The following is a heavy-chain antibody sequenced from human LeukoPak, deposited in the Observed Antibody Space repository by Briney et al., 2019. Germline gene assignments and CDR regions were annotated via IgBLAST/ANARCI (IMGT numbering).Heavy chain of an antibody. Sequence: SETLSLTCTVSGGSISSYYWSWIRQPPGKGLEWIGYIYYSGSTNYNPSLKSRVTISVDTSKNQFSLKLSSVTAADTVVYYCARLLWPLSFDYWGQGTLVTVSS. J-gene: IGHJ4*02. D-gene: IGHD2-2*01. CDR3: ARLLWPLSFDY. CDR2: IYYSGST. V-gene: IGHV4-59*08. CDR1: GGSISSYY.